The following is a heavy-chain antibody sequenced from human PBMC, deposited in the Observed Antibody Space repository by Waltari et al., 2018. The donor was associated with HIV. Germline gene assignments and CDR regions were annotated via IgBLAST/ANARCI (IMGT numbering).Heavy chain of an antibody. J-gene: IGHJ4*02. CDR3: ARDGYYYDSSGYSSYFDY. V-gene: IGHV1-3*01. CDR1: GYTFTSYA. Sequence: QVQLVQSGAEVQKPGASVKVSCKASGYTFTSYAMHWVRQAPGHRLEWMGWINAGNGNTKYSQKFQGRVTITRDTSASTAYMELSSLRSEDTAVYYCARDGYYYDSSGYSSYFDYWGQGTLVTVSS. D-gene: IGHD3-22*01. CDR2: INAGNGNT.